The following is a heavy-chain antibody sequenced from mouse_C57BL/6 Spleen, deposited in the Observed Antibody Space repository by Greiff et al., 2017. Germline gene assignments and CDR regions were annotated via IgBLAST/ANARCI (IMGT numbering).Heavy chain of an antibody. CDR1: GFNIKDDY. CDR2: IDPENGDT. CDR3: TTSYYSNYGDAMDY. J-gene: IGHJ4*01. V-gene: IGHV14-4*01. Sequence: EVQLQQSGAELVRPGASVKLSCTASGFNIKDDYMHWVKQRPEQGLEWIGWIDPENGDTEYASKFQGKATITAYTSSNTTYLQLSSLTSEDTAVYYCTTSYYSNYGDAMDYWGQGTSVTVSS. D-gene: IGHD2-5*01.